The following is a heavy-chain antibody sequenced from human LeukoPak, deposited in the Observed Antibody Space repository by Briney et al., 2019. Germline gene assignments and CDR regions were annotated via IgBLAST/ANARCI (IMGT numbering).Heavy chain of an antibody. CDR2: ISGSGGST. CDR1: GFTFSSYA. CDR3: AKVQYYDLWSGTQGGNWFDP. D-gene: IGHD3-3*01. V-gene: IGHV3-23*01. Sequence: PGGSLRLSCAASGFTFSSYAMSWVRQAPGKGLEWVSAISGSGGSTYYADSVKGRFTISRDNSKNTLYLQMNSLRAEDTAVYYCAKVQYYDLWSGTQGGNWFDPWGQGTLVTVSS. J-gene: IGHJ5*02.